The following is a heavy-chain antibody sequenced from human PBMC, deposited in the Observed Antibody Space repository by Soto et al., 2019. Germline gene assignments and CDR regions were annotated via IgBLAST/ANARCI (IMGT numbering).Heavy chain of an antibody. CDR2: IDYSGST. Sequence: QVQLQESGPGLVKPSQTLSLTCTVSGGSISSGDYYWSWIRQSPGKGLECIGYIDYSGSTYYNPSLRSRITISVDTSKNEFSLKLTSVTAADTAVYFCARDRGSSTSRRGVDVWGQGTTVTVSS. V-gene: IGHV4-30-4*01. J-gene: IGHJ6*02. CDR3: ARDRGSSTSRRGVDV. D-gene: IGHD6-13*01. CDR1: GGSISSGDYY.